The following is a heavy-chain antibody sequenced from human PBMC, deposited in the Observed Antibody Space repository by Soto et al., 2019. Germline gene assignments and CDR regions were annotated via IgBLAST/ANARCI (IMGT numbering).Heavy chain of an antibody. CDR1: GFTFSTYW. V-gene: IGHV3-74*01. J-gene: IGHJ4*02. Sequence: EVQLVDSGGGLVQPGGSLRLSCAASGFTFSTYWMHWVRQAPGKGLVWFSRIKTDGSIISYADSVMGRFTISRDNAKNTLHLQMNSLRAEDTAVYYCARVRNGDWYFDSWGRGTLVTISA. CDR2: IKTDGSII. D-gene: IGHD4-17*01. CDR3: ARVRNGDWYFDS.